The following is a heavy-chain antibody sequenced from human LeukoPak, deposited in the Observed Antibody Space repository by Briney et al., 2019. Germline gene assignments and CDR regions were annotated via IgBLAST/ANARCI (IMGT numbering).Heavy chain of an antibody. J-gene: IGHJ5*02. V-gene: IGHV4-59*12. CDR2: IYYSGST. D-gene: IGHD3-10*01. Sequence: SETLSLTCTVSGGSISSYYWSWIRQPPGKGLEWIGYIYYSGSTNYNPSLKSRVTISVDTSKNQFSLKLSSVTAADTAVYYCARESPTKRYYYGSGTHPFDPWGQGTLVTVSS. CDR1: GGSISSYY. CDR3: ARESPTKRYYYGSGTHPFDP.